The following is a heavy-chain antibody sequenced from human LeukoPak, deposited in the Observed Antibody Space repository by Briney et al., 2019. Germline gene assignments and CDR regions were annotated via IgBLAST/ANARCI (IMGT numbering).Heavy chain of an antibody. Sequence: GESLRISCKGSGYSFTSYWIGWVRQMPGKGLEWMGIIYPGDSDTRYSPSFQGQVTISADKSISTAYLQWSSLKASDTAMYYCARHGSGAYYDILTGYSPADYWGQGTLVTVSS. CDR2: IYPGDSDT. D-gene: IGHD3-9*01. CDR1: GYSFTSYW. CDR3: ARHGSGAYYDILTGYSPADY. V-gene: IGHV5-51*01. J-gene: IGHJ4*02.